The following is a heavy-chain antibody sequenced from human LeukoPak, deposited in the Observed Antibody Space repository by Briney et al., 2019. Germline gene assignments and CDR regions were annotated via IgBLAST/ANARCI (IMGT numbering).Heavy chain of an antibody. J-gene: IGHJ4*02. Sequence: PGGSLRLSCTTSGFNFRAYWMGWVRQAPGKGLEWVANIHQHGSKENYVDSVKGRFTISRDNAKNSVFLQMNSLRAEDTAVYYCAREESCGGDCPIDYWGQGTLVTVSS. CDR2: IHQHGSKE. CDR1: GFNFRAYW. CDR3: AREESCGGDCPIDY. D-gene: IGHD2-21*02. V-gene: IGHV3-7*01.